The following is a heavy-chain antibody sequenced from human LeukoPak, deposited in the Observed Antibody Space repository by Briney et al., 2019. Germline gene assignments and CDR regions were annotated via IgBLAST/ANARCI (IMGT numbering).Heavy chain of an antibody. CDR1: GGSISSSNW. Sequence: KPSGTLSLTCAVSGGSISSSNWWSWVRQPPGKGLEWIGEICHSGSTNYNPSLKSRVTISVDKSKNQFSLKLSSVTAADTAVYYCAREAYHYGSGSSLDYWGQGTLVTVSS. V-gene: IGHV4-4*02. CDR2: ICHSGST. J-gene: IGHJ4*02. CDR3: AREAYHYGSGSSLDY. D-gene: IGHD3-10*01.